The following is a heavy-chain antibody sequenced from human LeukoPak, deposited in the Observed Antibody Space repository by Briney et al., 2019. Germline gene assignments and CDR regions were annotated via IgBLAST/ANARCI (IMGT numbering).Heavy chain of an antibody. D-gene: IGHD3-3*01. J-gene: IGHJ4*02. Sequence: PGGSLRLSYAASGFTFSSYAMSWVRQAPGKGLEWVSAISGSGGSTYYADSVKGRFTISRDNSKNTLYLQMNSLRAEDTAVYYCAKEYYDFWSGYPHDYWGQGTLVTVSS. CDR1: GFTFSSYA. V-gene: IGHV3-23*01. CDR3: AKEYYDFWSGYPHDY. CDR2: ISGSGGST.